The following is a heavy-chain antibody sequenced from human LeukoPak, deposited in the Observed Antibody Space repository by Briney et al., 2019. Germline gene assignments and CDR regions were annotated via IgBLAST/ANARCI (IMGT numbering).Heavy chain of an antibody. J-gene: IGHJ6*03. CDR2: ISSSSSYI. CDR1: GFTFSSYG. Sequence: GGSLRLSCAASGFTFSSYGMHWVRQAPGKGLEWVSFISSSSSYIYYADSVKGRFTISRDNAKNSLYLQMNSLRAEDTAVYYCARDTEDYRGYYYMDVWGKGTTVTVSS. D-gene: IGHD4-11*01. CDR3: ARDTEDYRGYYYMDV. V-gene: IGHV3-21*01.